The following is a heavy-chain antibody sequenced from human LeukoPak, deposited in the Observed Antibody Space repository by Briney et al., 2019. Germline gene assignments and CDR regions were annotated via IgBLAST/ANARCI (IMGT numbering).Heavy chain of an antibody. CDR2: ISGSGGST. V-gene: IGHV3-23*01. Sequence: PGGSLRLSCAASGFTFSSYAMSWVRQAPGKGLEWVSAISGSGGSTYYADSVKGRFTISRDNSKNTLYLQMNSLRAEDTAVYYCAKTPFKKSSSWYVGQFDPWGQGTLVTVSS. J-gene: IGHJ5*02. CDR3: AKTPFKKSSSWYVGQFDP. D-gene: IGHD6-13*01. CDR1: GFTFSSYA.